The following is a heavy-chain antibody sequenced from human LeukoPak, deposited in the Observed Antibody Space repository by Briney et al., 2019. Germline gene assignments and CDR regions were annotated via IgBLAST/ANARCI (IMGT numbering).Heavy chain of an antibody. V-gene: IGHV4-4*09. Sequence: SETLSLPFTVSGGSICSYYWSWIRRPPGKGLEWIGYIYTSGSTNYNPSLKSRVTISVDTSKNQFSLKLSSVTAADTAVYYCARMTDQDYYYYYMDVWGKGTTVTVSS. CDR1: GGSICSYY. J-gene: IGHJ6*03. CDR2: IYTSGST. CDR3: ARMTDQDYYYYYMDV.